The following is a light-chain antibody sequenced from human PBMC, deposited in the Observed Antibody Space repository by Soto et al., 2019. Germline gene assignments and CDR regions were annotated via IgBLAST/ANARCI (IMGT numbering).Light chain of an antibody. CDR1: QSVSSN. V-gene: IGKV3-15*01. J-gene: IGKJ5*01. CDR3: QQYNNWPAIT. Sequence: EIVLTQSPATLSVSPGERATLSCRASQSVSSNLAWYQQKPGQAPRLLIYGASTRATGIPARFSGSVSGTEFTLTFGSLQSEDFAFYYCQQYNNWPAITFGQGTRLEI. CDR2: GAS.